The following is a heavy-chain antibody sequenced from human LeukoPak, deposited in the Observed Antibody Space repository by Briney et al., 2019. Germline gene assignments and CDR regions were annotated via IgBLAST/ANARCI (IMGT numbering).Heavy chain of an antibody. CDR3: ARDRYKNYYGIDV. D-gene: IGHD1-1*01. CDR1: GGSVSSGDYY. Sequence: PSETLCLTCTVSGGSVSSGDYYRSWIRQPPGKGLEWIGSIYYSGSTYYNPSLKSRVTISVDTSKNQFSLNLRSVTAADTAVYYCARDRYKNYYGIDVWGKGTTVTISS. J-gene: IGHJ6*04. V-gene: IGHV4-30-4*01. CDR2: IYYSGST.